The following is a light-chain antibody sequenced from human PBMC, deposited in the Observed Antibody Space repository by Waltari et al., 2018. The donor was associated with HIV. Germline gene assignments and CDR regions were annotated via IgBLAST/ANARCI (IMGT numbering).Light chain of an antibody. CDR2: DVT. Sequence: QSALTQPASVSGSPGQSITLSCTGSSGDLGYHHVSCYQQHPGKAPKLLIYDVTNRPSGISHRFSGSKSGNTASLIISGLQAEDEADYFCTSYTPSNPWVFGGGTKLTVL. CDR3: TSYTPSNPWV. CDR1: SGDLGYHH. V-gene: IGLV2-14*03. J-gene: IGLJ2*01.